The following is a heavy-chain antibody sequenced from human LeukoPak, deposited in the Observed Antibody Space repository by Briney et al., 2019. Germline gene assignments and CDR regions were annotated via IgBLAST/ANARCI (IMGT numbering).Heavy chain of an antibody. V-gene: IGHV3-48*01. J-gene: IGHJ6*03. CDR1: GFTFSSYS. D-gene: IGHD3-10*01. Sequence: GGSLRLSCAASGFTFSSYSMNWVRQAPGKGLEWVSYISSSSSTIYYADSVKGRFTISRDNAKNSLYLQMNSLRAEDTALYYCARLSAYYYGSFFYYYMDVWGKGTTVTVSS. CDR2: ISSSSSTI. CDR3: ARLSAYYYGSFFYYYMDV.